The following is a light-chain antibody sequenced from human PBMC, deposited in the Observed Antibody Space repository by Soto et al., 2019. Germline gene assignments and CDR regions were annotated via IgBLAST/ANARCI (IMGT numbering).Light chain of an antibody. J-gene: IGLJ2*01. CDR2: EDN. V-gene: IGLV6-57*04. CDR1: SGSIASNY. Sequence: NFMLTQAHSVSESPGKTVTITCTRSSGSIASNYVQWYQKRPGSAPTTVIYEDNQRPSGVPDRFSGSIDSSSNSASLTISGLKTEDEADYYCQSYDSSNQGVFGGGTKLTVL. CDR3: QSYDSSNQGV.